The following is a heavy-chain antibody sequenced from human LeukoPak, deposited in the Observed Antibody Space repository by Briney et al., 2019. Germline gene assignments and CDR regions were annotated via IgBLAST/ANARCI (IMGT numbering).Heavy chain of an antibody. CDR2: ISAEGYT. D-gene: IGHD3-10*01. CDR1: GFTVSSDF. CDR3: SKGRGGV. V-gene: IGHV3-66*01. J-gene: IGHJ6*02. Sequence: GGSLRLSCVASGFTVSSDFMGWVRQAPEKGLQWLSLISAEGYTYYADSVKGRFTISRDSSKNALYLQMNSLRVEDTALYYCSKGRGGVWGQGTTVTVSS.